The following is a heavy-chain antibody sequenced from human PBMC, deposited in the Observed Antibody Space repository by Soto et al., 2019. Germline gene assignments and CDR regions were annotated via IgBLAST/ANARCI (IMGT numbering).Heavy chain of an antibody. CDR3: ARALETGDY. J-gene: IGHJ4*02. CDR2: IWYDGSNK. CDR1: GFTFSNYG. D-gene: IGHD3-10*01. V-gene: IGHV3-33*01. Sequence: QVQLVESGGGVIQLGRSLRLSCIASGFTFSNYGMHWVRQAPGKGPEWVAVIWYDGSNKDYADSVKGRFTISRDNSRNTLYLQMNSLRAEDTAVYYCARALETGDYWGQGTLVTVSS.